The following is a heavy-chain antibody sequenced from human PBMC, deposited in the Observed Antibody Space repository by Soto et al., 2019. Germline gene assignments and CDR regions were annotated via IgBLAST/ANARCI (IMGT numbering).Heavy chain of an antibody. CDR1: GFIFSTYG. V-gene: IGHV3-30*18. CDR2: ISYDGNNK. CDR3: AKDILLTTITTVGD. J-gene: IGHJ4*02. Sequence: QVQLVESGGGVVQPGRSLRLSCAASGFIFSTYGMHWVRQAPGKGLGWLSVISYDGNNKYYADSVKGRFTISRDNSKNTLWLQMDSLRTEDTAVYYCAKDILLTTITTVGDWGQGTLVTVSS. D-gene: IGHD4-17*01.